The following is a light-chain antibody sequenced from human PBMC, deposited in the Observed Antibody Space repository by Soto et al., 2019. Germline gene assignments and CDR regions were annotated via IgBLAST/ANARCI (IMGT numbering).Light chain of an antibody. CDR1: SSNIGSNP. Sequence: QSVLTQPPSASGTPGQRVTIPCSGSSSNIGSNPVNWYQQLPGTAPKLLIYSNNQRPSGVPDRFSGSKSGTSASLAISGLQSEDEADYYCAAWDDSLNGVVFGGGTKVTVL. CDR3: AAWDDSLNGVV. CDR2: SNN. V-gene: IGLV1-44*01. J-gene: IGLJ2*01.